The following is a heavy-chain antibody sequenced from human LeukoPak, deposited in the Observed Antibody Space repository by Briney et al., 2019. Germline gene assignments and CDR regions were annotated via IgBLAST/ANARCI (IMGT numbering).Heavy chain of an antibody. CDR3: ARDVGSSGYNAFDI. Sequence: SGTLSLTCTVSGGSISSYYWSWIRQPPGKGLEWIGYVFYSGSTNYNPSLKSRVTISVDTSKNQFSLKLSSVTAADTAVYYCARDVGSSGYNAFDIWGQGTVVTVSS. D-gene: IGHD3-22*01. CDR2: VFYSGST. J-gene: IGHJ3*02. CDR1: GGSISSYY. V-gene: IGHV4-59*01.